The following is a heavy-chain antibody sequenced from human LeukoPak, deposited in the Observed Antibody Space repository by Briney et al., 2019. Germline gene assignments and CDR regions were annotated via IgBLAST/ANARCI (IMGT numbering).Heavy chain of an antibody. CDR2: INSDGSST. J-gene: IGHJ4*02. Sequence: PGGSLRLSCAASGFIFSSYWMHWVRQAPGKGLVWVSHINSDGSSTSYADSVKGRFTISRDNAKNTLYLQTNSLRAEDTAVYYCAKSTWSSGDYPLEYWGQGTLVTVSS. CDR1: GFIFSSYW. V-gene: IGHV3-74*01. CDR3: AKSTWSSGDYPLEY. D-gene: IGHD3-22*01.